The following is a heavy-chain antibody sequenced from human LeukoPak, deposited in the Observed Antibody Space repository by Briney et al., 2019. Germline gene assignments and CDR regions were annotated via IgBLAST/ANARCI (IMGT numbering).Heavy chain of an antibody. CDR3: ARSDCSGGSCQYYFDY. CDR2: IYHSGST. Sequence: SETLSLTCAVSGGSLSSGDNSWNWIRQPPGKGLGWIGYIYHSGSTYYNPSLKSRVTISIDRSKNQFSLKLSSVTAADTAMYYCARSDCSGGSCQYYFDYWGQGTLVTVSS. J-gene: IGHJ4*02. D-gene: IGHD2-15*01. CDR1: GGSLSSGDNS. V-gene: IGHV4-30-2*01.